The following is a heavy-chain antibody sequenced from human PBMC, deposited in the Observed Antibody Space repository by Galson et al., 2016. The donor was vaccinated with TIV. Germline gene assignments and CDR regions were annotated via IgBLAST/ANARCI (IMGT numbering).Heavy chain of an antibody. V-gene: IGHV5-51*01. J-gene: IGHJ5*02. CDR1: GYVFPTYW. CDR3: ARQANSGLDH. CDR2: VYPGDSES. D-gene: IGHD6-19*01. Sequence: QSGAEVKKPGESLKISCQASGYVFPTYWLAWVRQMPGKGLEWMGIVYPGDSESRYSPSLQGQVTFSVDKSSSTAYLQWSSLRTTDTAIYYCARQANSGLDHWGQGALVTVSS.